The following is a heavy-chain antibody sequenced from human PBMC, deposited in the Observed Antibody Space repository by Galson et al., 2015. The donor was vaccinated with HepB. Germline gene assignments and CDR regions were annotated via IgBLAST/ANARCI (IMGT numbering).Heavy chain of an antibody. D-gene: IGHD3-22*01. CDR2: INAGNGNT. Sequence: SVKVSCKASGYTFTSYAMHWVRQAPGQRLEWMGWINAGNGNTKYSQKFQGRVTITRDTSASTAYMELSSLRSEDTAVYYCARDNEYYYDSSGYYYPGAFDIWGQGTMVTVSS. CDR1: GYTFTSYA. CDR3: ARDNEYYYDSSGYYYPGAFDI. V-gene: IGHV1-3*01. J-gene: IGHJ3*02.